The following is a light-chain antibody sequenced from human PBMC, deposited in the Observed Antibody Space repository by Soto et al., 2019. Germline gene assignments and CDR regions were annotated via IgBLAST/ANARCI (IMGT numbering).Light chain of an antibody. CDR1: QSVSNNY. CDR2: GAS. J-gene: IGKJ1*01. Sequence: EIVLTQSPVTLSLSPGDTATLSCRASQSVSNNYLAWYQQKPGHAPRLLIYGASNRATGIPDRFSGSGSGTDFTLTISRLEPEDFAVYYCQQYGSSGTFGQGTKVDIK. CDR3: QQYGSSGT. V-gene: IGKV3-20*01.